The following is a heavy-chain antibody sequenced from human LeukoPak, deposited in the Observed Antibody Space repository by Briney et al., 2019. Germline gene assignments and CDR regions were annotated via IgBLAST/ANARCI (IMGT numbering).Heavy chain of an antibody. J-gene: IGHJ4*02. CDR1: GGSIGRNY. D-gene: IGHD2-2*01. CDR3: ARSYCSSSNCYLYYFDS. Sequence: SETLSLTCTVSGGSIGRNYWSWIRQPPGEGLEWIGFIYYSGSTKCNPSLKSRVTITLDTSKDQFSLKLSSVTAADTAVYYCARSYCSSSNCYLYYFDSWGQGTVVTVSS. V-gene: IGHV4-59*01. CDR2: IYYSGST.